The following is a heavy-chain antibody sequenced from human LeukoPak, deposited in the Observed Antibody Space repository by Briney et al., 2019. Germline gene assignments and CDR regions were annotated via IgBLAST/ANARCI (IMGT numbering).Heavy chain of an antibody. V-gene: IGHV3-53*01. J-gene: IGHJ4*02. Sequence: GGSLRLSCAASGFTVSSNYMSWVRQAPGKGLEWVSVIYSGGSTYYADSVKGRFTISRDNSKNTLYLQMNSLRAEDTAVYYCAKLVRGVTDRDYWGQGTLVTVSS. D-gene: IGHD3-10*01. CDR1: GFTVSSNY. CDR3: AKLVRGVTDRDY. CDR2: IYSGGST.